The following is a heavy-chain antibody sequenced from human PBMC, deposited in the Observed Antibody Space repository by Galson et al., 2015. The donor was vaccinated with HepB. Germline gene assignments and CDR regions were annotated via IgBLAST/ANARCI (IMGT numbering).Heavy chain of an antibody. J-gene: IGHJ6*02. Sequence: QSGAEVKKPGESLRISCQGSGYSFSSYWINWVRQVPGKGLECMGGLNPTDSYTTYSPSFQGHVTISVDKSTSTAYLQWSSLKASDTAVYYCTRLGITAANYYYGLDVWGQGTTVIVSS. CDR3: TRLGITAANYYYGLDV. CDR1: GYSFSSYW. D-gene: IGHD2-2*01. V-gene: IGHV5-10-1*01. CDR2: LNPTDSYT.